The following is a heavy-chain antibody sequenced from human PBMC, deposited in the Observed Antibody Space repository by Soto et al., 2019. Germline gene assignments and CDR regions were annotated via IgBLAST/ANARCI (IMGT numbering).Heavy chain of an antibody. CDR2: ISAYNGNI. Sequence: ASVKVSCKASGYIFTSYGISWVRQAPGQGLEWMGWISAYNGNINYAQKLQGRVTITADKSTSTAYMELSSLRSEDTAVYYCARAVGYCSSTSCYTARPSMDVWGQGTTVTVSS. J-gene: IGHJ6*02. V-gene: IGHV1-18*04. D-gene: IGHD2-2*02. CDR1: GYIFTSYG. CDR3: ARAVGYCSSTSCYTARPSMDV.